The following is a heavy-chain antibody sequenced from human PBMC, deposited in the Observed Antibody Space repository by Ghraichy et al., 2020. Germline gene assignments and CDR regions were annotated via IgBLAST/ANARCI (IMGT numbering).Heavy chain of an antibody. D-gene: IGHD3-22*01. V-gene: IGHV1-69*13. CDR3: ASRYYSDSSGYQLDYYYYMDV. CDR2: IIPIFGTT. CDR1: GGTFSNYA. Sequence: SVKVSCKASGGTFSNYAIRWVRQAPGQGLEWMGGIIPIFGTTNYAQKFQGRVTITADESTSTAYMELRSLRFEDTAVYYCASRYYSDSSGYQLDYYYYMDVWGKGTSVTVSS. J-gene: IGHJ6*03.